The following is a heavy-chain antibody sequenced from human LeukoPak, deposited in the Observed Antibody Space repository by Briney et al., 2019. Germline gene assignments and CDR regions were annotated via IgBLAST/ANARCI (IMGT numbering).Heavy chain of an antibody. CDR2: INPRGGST. CDR1: GYTFTSHF. Sequence: ASVKVSCKASGYTFTSHFMHWVRQAPGQGLEWMGIINPRGGSTSYTQKFQGRVTMTRDTSTSTVYMELSSLRSGDTAVYYCARVKSYYYDTSDKDAFDIWGQGTMVTVSS. CDR3: ARVKSYYYDTSDKDAFDI. J-gene: IGHJ3*02. D-gene: IGHD3-22*01. V-gene: IGHV1-46*01.